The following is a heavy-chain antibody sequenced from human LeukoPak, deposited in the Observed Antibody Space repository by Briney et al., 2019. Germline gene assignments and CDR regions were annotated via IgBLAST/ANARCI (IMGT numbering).Heavy chain of an antibody. CDR1: GGTFNSYA. Sequence: SVKVSCKASGGTFNSYAISWVRQAPGQGLEWMGGIIPIFGTANYAQKFQGRVTITADEPTSTAYMELSSLRSEDTAVYYCAREFPELEHWAFDIWGQGTMVTVSS. J-gene: IGHJ3*02. V-gene: IGHV1-69*01. D-gene: IGHD1/OR15-1a*01. CDR2: IIPIFGTA. CDR3: AREFPELEHWAFDI.